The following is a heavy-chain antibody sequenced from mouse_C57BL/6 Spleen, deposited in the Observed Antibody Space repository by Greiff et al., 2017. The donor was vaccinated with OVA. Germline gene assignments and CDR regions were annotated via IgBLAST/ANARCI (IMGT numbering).Heavy chain of an antibody. J-gene: IGHJ2*01. CDR3: ARWGFDYDGDDY. CDR2: IYPGSGST. Sequence: QVQLQQPGAELVKPGASVKMSCKASGYTFTSYWITWVKQRPGQGLEWIGDIYPGSGSTNYNEKFKSKATLTVDTSSSTAYMQLSSLTSEDSAVYYCARWGFDYDGDDYWGQGTTLTVSS. D-gene: IGHD2-4*01. V-gene: IGHV1-55*01. CDR1: GYTFTSYW.